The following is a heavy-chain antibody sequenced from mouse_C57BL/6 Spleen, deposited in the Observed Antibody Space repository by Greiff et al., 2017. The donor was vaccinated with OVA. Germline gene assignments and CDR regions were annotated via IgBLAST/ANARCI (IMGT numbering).Heavy chain of an antibody. J-gene: IGHJ4*01. CDR3: ARERDSSGVYAMDY. CDR1: GFTFSDYG. CDR2: ISSGSSTI. D-gene: IGHD3-2*02. V-gene: IGHV5-17*01. Sequence: EVQRVESGGGLVKPGGSLKLSCAASGFTFSDYGMHWVRQAPEKGLEWVAYISSGSSTIYYADTVKGRFTISRDNAKNTLFLQMTSLRSEDTAMYYCARERDSSGVYAMDYWGQGTSVTVSS.